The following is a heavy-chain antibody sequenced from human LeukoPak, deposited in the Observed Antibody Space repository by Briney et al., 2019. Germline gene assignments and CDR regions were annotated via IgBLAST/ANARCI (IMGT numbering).Heavy chain of an antibody. CDR1: GGSISSYY. Sequence: PSETLSLTCTVSGGSISSYYWSWMRQPPGKGLEWVGYIYYSGNTNYNPSPKSRITISVDKPKNQVSLTLDSCTDWDPAVYYCARLPDYYSRHGAPGWGQGTLVTVSS. CDR2: IYYSGNT. J-gene: IGHJ4*02. CDR3: ARLPDYYSRHGAPG. D-gene: IGHD3-10*01. V-gene: IGHV4-59*12.